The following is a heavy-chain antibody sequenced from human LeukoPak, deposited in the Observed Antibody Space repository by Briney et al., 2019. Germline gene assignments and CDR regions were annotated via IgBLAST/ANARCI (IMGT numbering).Heavy chain of an antibody. J-gene: IGHJ6*02. CDR3: ARAQNDYDFWSGYSYYYGMDV. CDR1: GFTFSSYG. Sequence: XRSLRLSCAASGFTFSSYGMHWVRQAPGKGLEWVAVIWYDGSNKYYADSVKGRFTISRDNSKNTLYLQMNSLRAEDTAVYYCARAQNDYDFWSGYSYYYGMDVWGQGTTVTVSS. D-gene: IGHD3-3*01. CDR2: IWYDGSNK. V-gene: IGHV3-33*01.